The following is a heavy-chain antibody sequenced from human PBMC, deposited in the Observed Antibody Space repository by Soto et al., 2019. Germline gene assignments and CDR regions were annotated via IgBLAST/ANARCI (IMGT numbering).Heavy chain of an antibody. D-gene: IGHD3-22*01. CDR3: ARGWYYYDSSGYAFDY. J-gene: IGHJ4*02. Sequence: ASVKVSCKASGYTVSSYAISCVRQAPGQGLEWMGGIIPIFGTANYAQKFKGRVTITADKSTSTAYMELISLRSEDTAMYYCARGWYYYDSSGYAFDYWGQGTQVTVSS. CDR2: IIPIFGTA. CDR1: GYTVSSYA. V-gene: IGHV1-69*06.